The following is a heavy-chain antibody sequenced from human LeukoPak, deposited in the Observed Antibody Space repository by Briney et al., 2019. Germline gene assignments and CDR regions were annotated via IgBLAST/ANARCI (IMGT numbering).Heavy chain of an antibody. CDR2: ISGSGGST. Sequence: GGSLRLSCAASGFTFSSYAMSWVRQAPGKGLEWVSAISGSGGSTYYADSVKGRFTISRDNSKNTLYLQMNSLRAEDTAVYYCAKDPTPYYCDSSGYRDYWGQGTLVTVSS. CDR3: AKDPTPYYCDSSGYRDY. J-gene: IGHJ4*02. D-gene: IGHD3-22*01. V-gene: IGHV3-23*01. CDR1: GFTFSSYA.